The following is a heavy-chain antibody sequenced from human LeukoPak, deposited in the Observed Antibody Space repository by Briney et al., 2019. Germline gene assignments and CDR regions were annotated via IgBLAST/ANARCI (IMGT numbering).Heavy chain of an antibody. CDR1: GGSISSYY. V-gene: IGHV4-59*08. CDR2: VYYSGST. D-gene: IGHD3-22*01. Sequence: SETLSLTCTVSGGSISSYYWSWIRQPPGKGLEWTGYVYYSGSTNYNPSLKSRVTISVDTSKNQFSLKLSSVTAADTAVYYCARAPSDSSGYYYYYFDYWGQGTLVTVSS. CDR3: ARAPSDSSGYYYYYFDY. J-gene: IGHJ4*02.